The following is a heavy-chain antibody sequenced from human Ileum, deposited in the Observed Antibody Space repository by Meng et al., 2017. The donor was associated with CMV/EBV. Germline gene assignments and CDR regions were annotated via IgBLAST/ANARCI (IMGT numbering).Heavy chain of an antibody. Sequence: GESLKISCAASGFTFSSYAMHWVRQAPGKGLEWVSLIYSGVSGTYYADSVTGRFTISRDNSKNTLYLEMNGLRAGDTAVYYCVKDGSGWFPNWFDPWGQGTLVTVSS. J-gene: IGHJ5*02. V-gene: IGHV3-23*03. D-gene: IGHD6-19*01. CDR2: IYSGVSGT. CDR1: GFTFSSYA. CDR3: VKDGSGWFPNWFDP.